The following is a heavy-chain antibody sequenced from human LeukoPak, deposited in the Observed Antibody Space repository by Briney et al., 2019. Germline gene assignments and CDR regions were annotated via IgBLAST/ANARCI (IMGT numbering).Heavy chain of an antibody. CDR1: GGSFSGYY. Sequence: SETLSLTCAVYGGSFSGYYWSWIRQPPGKGLEWIGEINHSGSTNYNPSLKSRVTISVDTSKNQFSPKLSSVTAADTAVYYCARVSGNYGAGSYVDYWGQGTLVTVSS. V-gene: IGHV4-34*01. CDR2: INHSGST. J-gene: IGHJ4*02. CDR3: ARVSGNYGAGSYVDY. D-gene: IGHD3-10*01.